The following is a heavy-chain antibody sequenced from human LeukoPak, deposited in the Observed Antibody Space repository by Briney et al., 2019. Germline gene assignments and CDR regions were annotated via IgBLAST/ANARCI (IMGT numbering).Heavy chain of an antibody. CDR3: VKIVMAGGYFDY. CDR2: ISSNGATT. J-gene: IGHJ4*02. D-gene: IGHD3-16*01. Sequence: PGGSLRLSCSASGFTFSSYAMHWVRQAPGKGLEYVSAISSNGATTYYADSVKGRFTISRDNSKNTLYFQTSSLRPEDTAVYYCVKIVMAGGYFDYWGQGTLVTVSS. CDR1: GFTFSSYA. V-gene: IGHV3-64*05.